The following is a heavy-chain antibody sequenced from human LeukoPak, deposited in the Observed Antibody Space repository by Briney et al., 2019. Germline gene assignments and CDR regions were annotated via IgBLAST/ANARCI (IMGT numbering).Heavy chain of an antibody. J-gene: IGHJ3*02. Sequence: GESLKISCKGSGYSFTSYRIGWVRQMPGKGLEWMGIIYPGDSDTRYSPSFQGQVTISADKSISTAYLQWSSLKASDTAMYYCARLWYYDSSGSGHDAFDIWGQGTMVTVSS. CDR3: ARLWYYDSSGSGHDAFDI. CDR1: GYSFTSYR. CDR2: IYPGDSDT. D-gene: IGHD3-22*01. V-gene: IGHV5-51*01.